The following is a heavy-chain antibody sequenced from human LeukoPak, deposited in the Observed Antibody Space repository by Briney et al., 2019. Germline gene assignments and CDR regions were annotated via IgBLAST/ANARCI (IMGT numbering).Heavy chain of an antibody. J-gene: IGHJ1*01. D-gene: IGHD6-19*01. V-gene: IGHV3-30*04. Sequence: GGSLRLSCAASGFTFSSYVMHWVRQAPGKGLEWVAVISYDGSNKYYADSVKGRFTISRDNSKNTLYLQMNSLRAEDTAVYYCARDLPGITVGGATEHWGQGTLVTVSS. CDR3: ARDLPGITVGGATEH. CDR1: GFTFSSYV. CDR2: ISYDGSNK.